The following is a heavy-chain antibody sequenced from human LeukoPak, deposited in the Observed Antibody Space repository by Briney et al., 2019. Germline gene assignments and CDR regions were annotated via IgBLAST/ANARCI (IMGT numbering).Heavy chain of an antibody. D-gene: IGHD3-10*01. CDR1: GYTFTSYD. J-gene: IGHJ4*02. V-gene: IGHV1-8*03. CDR2: MNPNSGNT. CDR3: AGGGVYGSGSYQFDY. Sequence: GASVKVSCKASGYTFTSYDINWVRQATGQGLEWMGWMNPNSGNTGYAQKFQGRVTITRNTSTRTAYMELSSLRSEDTAVYYCAGGGVYGSGSYQFDYWGQGTLVTVSS.